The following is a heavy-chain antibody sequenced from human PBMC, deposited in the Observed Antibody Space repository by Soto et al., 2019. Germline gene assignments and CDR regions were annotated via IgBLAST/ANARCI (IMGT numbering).Heavy chain of an antibody. Sequence: PGGSLRLSCAASGFTFSSYSMNWVRQAPGKGLEWVSSISSSSSYIYYADSVKGRFTISRDNAKNSLYLQMNSLRAEDTAVYYCASLAFGITGTDYYYYGMDVWGQGTTVTVSS. CDR2: ISSSSSYI. D-gene: IGHD1-20*01. CDR3: ASLAFGITGTDYYYYGMDV. V-gene: IGHV3-21*01. CDR1: GFTFSSYS. J-gene: IGHJ6*02.